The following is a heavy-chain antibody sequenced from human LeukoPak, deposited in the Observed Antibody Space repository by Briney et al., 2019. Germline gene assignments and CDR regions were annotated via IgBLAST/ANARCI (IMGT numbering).Heavy chain of an antibody. V-gene: IGHV3-9*01. CDR1: GFMFDDYA. J-gene: IGHJ4*02. CDR2: ITWNGDRT. Sequence: GGSLRLPCAASGFMFDDYAIHWVRQAPGKGLEWVSGITWNGDRTHYADSVKGRFTISRDNAKNSLYLQMDSLRVEDTAFYYCARSLNNWNYYFDNWGQGTLVTVSS. CDR3: ARSLNNWNYYFDN. D-gene: IGHD1-7*01.